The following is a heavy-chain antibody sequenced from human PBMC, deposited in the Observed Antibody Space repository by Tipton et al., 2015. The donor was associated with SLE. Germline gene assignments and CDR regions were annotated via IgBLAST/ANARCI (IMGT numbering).Heavy chain of an antibody. CDR3: ARAGGVTGGYFDY. J-gene: IGHJ4*02. V-gene: IGHV4-34*01. CDR2: INHSGST. D-gene: IGHD3-16*01. Sequence: TLSLTCAVYGGSFSGYYWSWIRQPPGKGLKWIGEINHSGSTNYNPSLRSRVTISVDTSKNQFSLKLSSVTAADTAVYYCARAGGVTGGYFDYWGQGTLVTVSS. CDR1: GGSFSGYY.